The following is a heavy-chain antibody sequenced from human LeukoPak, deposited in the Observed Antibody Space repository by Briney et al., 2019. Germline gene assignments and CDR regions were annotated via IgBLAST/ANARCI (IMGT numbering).Heavy chain of an antibody. CDR1: GYTFSGYY. V-gene: IGHV1-2*06. J-gene: IGHJ4*02. CDR3: ARPYSGYEWCDY. Sequence: ASVKVSCKASGYTFSGYYVHWVRQAPGQGLEWMGQINPNNGGTNYAQKFQGRVTMTRDTSISTAHMELSRLTSADTAVYYCARPYSGYEWCDYWGQGTLVTVS. D-gene: IGHD5-12*01. CDR2: INPNNGGT.